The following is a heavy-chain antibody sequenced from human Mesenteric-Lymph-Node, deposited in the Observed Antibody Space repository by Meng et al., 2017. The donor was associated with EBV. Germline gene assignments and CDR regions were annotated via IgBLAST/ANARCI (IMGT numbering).Heavy chain of an antibody. Sequence: QVQRQESGPGLVNPSGTLSLPGAVSGGSISSSNWWSWVRQPPGKGLEWIGEIYHSGITNYNPSLSSRVTMSVDKSKNQFSLNLISLTAADTAVYYCASAQCSGGGCPGGSWGQGTLVTVSS. D-gene: IGHD2-15*01. CDR2: IYHSGIT. V-gene: IGHV4-4*02. CDR1: GGSISSSNW. CDR3: ASAQCSGGGCPGGS. J-gene: IGHJ5*02.